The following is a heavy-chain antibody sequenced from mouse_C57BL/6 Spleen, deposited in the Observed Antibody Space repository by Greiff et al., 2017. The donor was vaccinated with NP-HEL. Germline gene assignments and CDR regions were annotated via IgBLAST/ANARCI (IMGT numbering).Heavy chain of an antibody. CDR3: ASEWSRNAWFAY. J-gene: IGHJ3*01. D-gene: IGHD1-3*01. V-gene: IGHV1-59*01. CDR1: GYTFTSYW. CDR2: IDPADSYT. Sequence: QVQLQQSGAELVRPGTSVKLSCKASGYTFTSYWMHWVKQRPGQGLAWIGVIDPADSYTNYNQKFKGKATLTVDTSSSTAYMQLSSLTSEDSAVYCCASEWSRNAWFAYWGQGTLVTVSA.